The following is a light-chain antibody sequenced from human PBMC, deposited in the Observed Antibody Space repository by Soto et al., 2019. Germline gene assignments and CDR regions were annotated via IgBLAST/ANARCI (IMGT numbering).Light chain of an antibody. Sequence: DIQMTQSPSTLSASVGDRVTITCRASQSISSWLAWYQQKPGKAPKLLIYDASSLESGVPSRFSGSGSGTEFTLTISSLRPDDFATYYCQQYNSYSVRTFGQGTKVDIK. CDR2: DAS. V-gene: IGKV1-5*01. J-gene: IGKJ1*01. CDR3: QQYNSYSVRT. CDR1: QSISSW.